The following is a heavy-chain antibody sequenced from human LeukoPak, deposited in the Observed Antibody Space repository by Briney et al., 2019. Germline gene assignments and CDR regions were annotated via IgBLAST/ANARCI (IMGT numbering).Heavy chain of an antibody. CDR2: IYPGDSDT. CDR1: GYSFTSYW. J-gene: IGHJ3*02. CDR3: ARPQPDIVVVPAAAEAYAFDI. D-gene: IGHD2-2*01. V-gene: IGHV5-51*01. Sequence: RLGESLKISCKGSGYSFTSYWIGWVRQMPGKGLEWMGIIYPGDSDTRYSPSFQGQVTISADKSISTAYLQWSSLKASDTAMYYCARPQPDIVVVPAAAEAYAFDIWGQGTMVTVSS.